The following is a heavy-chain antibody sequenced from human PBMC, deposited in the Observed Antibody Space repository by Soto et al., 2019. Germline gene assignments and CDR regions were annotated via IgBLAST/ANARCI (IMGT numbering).Heavy chain of an antibody. D-gene: IGHD3-10*01. J-gene: IGHJ6*02. CDR2: IFSGGST. Sequence: GSLRLSCAASGFTVSSNYMSWVRQAPGKGLEWVSVIFSGGSTYYADSVKGRLTISRDNSKNTLCLQMNSLRAEDTAVYYCARDMVRAMDVWGQGTTVTVSS. CDR3: ARDMVRAMDV. V-gene: IGHV3-66*01. CDR1: GFTVSSNY.